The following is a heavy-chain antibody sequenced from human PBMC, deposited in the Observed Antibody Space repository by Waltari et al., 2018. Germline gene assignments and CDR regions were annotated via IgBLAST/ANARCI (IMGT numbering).Heavy chain of an antibody. J-gene: IGHJ4*02. CDR1: GGSISSHY. CDR3: ARARAGYPYYFDY. D-gene: IGHD6-25*01. Sequence: QVQLQESGPGLVKPSETLSLTCTVSGGSISSHYWSWIRQPPGKGLEWIGYSYYSGSTNYNPALKSRVTISVDTSKNQFYLKLSSVTGADTAVYYCARARAGYPYYFDYWSQGNLVTVSS. V-gene: IGHV4-59*11. CDR2: SYYSGST.